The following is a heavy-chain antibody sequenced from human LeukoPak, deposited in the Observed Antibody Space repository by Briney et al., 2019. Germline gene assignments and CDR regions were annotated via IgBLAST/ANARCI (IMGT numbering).Heavy chain of an antibody. J-gene: IGHJ4*02. CDR2: IYSTGST. V-gene: IGHV4-4*07. CDR1: GGSINFYY. D-gene: IGHD6-13*01. CDR3: ARGIADPYSFDS. Sequence: SETLSLTCTVSGGSINFYYWNWIRQPAGKGLEWIGRIYSTGSTNYSPSLKSRVTMEVDKSKNQFSLNLSSVTAADTAVYYCARGIADPYSFDSWGQGILVTVSS.